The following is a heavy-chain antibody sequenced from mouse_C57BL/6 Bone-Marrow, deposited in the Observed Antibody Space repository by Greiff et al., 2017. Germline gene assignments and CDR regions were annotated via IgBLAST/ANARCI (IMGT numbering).Heavy chain of an antibody. Sequence: VQLQQSGAELARPGASVKLSCKASGYTFTSYGISWVKQRTGQGLEWIGEIYPRSGNTYYNEKFKGQATLTADHYSNTAYMALLLLTSDDSAVYFGASHYYGSSPYYAMDYWGQGTSVTVSS. CDR1: GYTFTSYG. D-gene: IGHD1-1*01. V-gene: IGHV1-81*01. CDR3: ASHYYGSSPYYAMDY. J-gene: IGHJ4*01. CDR2: IYPRSGNT.